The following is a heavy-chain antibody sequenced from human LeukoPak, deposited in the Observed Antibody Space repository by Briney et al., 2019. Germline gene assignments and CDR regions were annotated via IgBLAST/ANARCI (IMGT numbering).Heavy chain of an antibody. J-gene: IGHJ4*02. CDR2: FDPEDGET. Sequence: GASVKVSCKVSGYTPPELSMHWVRQAPGKGLDGMGGFDPEDGETIYAQKFQGRVTMTEDTSTDTAYMELSSLRSEDTAVYYCATDSRRRSPPAYWGQGTLVTVSS. CDR1: GYTPPELS. CDR3: ATDSRRRSPPAY. V-gene: IGHV1-24*01.